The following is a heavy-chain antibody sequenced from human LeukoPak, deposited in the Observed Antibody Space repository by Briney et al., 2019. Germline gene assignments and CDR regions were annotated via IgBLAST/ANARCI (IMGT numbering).Heavy chain of an antibody. D-gene: IGHD2-2*01. CDR3: ASEQRMRLVVPAAKYFQH. J-gene: IGHJ1*01. V-gene: IGHV4-34*01. Sequence: SETLSLTCAVYGGSFSGYYWSWIRQPPGKGLEWIGEINHSGSTNYNPSLKSRVTISVDTSKNQFSLKLSSVTAADTAVYYCASEQRMRLVVPAAKYFQHWGQGTLVTVSS. CDR1: GGSFSGYY. CDR2: INHSGST.